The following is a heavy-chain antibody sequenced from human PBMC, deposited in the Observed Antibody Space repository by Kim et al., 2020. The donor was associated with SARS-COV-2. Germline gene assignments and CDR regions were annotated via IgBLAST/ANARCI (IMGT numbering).Heavy chain of an antibody. CDR3: ARGQSKQPWLLYDFDD. Sequence: GGSLRLSCAASGFTFSSYSMNWVRQAPGKGLEWVSSISSSSSYIYYADSVKGRFTISRDNAKNSLYLQMNSLRAEDTAVYYCARGQSKQPWLLYDFDDWGQGTLVTVSS. J-gene: IGHJ4*02. CDR2: ISSSSSYI. D-gene: IGHD3-3*01. CDR1: GFTFSSYS. V-gene: IGHV3-21*01.